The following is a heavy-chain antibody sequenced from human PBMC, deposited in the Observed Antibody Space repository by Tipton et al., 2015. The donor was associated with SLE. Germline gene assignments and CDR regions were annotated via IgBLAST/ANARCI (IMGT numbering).Heavy chain of an antibody. CDR2: INHSGST. Sequence: TLSLTCAVYGGSFSGYYWSWIRQPPGKGLEWIGEINHSGSTNYNPSLKSRVTISVDTSKNQFSLKLSSVTAADTAVYYCASQNEWELLGDAFDIWGQGTMVTVSS. D-gene: IGHD1-26*01. J-gene: IGHJ3*02. V-gene: IGHV4-34*01. CDR3: ASQNEWELLGDAFDI. CDR1: GGSFSGYY.